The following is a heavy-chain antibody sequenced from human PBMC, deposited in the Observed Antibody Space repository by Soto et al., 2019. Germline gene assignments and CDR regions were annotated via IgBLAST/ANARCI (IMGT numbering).Heavy chain of an antibody. D-gene: IGHD5-12*01. J-gene: IGHJ4*02. CDR3: ARDSPIGSTFSGYDAIDS. CDR2: TIPLLNVA. V-gene: IGHV1-69*08. Sequence: QVQLVQSGAEVKKPGSSVKVSCKASGGTFSTSTFTWVRQAPGQGLEWMGRTIPLLNVADYAQDFQGRLTITADKSTSTTYMELTILTSKYTAVYYCARDSPIGSTFSGYDAIDSWGQGTLVTVSS. CDR1: GGTFSTST.